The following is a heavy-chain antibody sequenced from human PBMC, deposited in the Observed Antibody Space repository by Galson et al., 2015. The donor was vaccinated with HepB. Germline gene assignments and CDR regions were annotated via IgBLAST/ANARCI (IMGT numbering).Heavy chain of an antibody. CDR2: IGSKAINYAT. CDR1: GFTFSGSA. J-gene: IGHJ4*02. D-gene: IGHD6-13*01. Sequence: SLRLSCAGSGFTFSGSAMHWVRQASGRGLEWVGRIGSKAINYATAYTASVKGRFTISRDDSKNTAYLQMNSLRIEDTAVYYCTRLGDLSGYSSRWGQGTLVTVSS. V-gene: IGHV3-73*01. CDR3: TRLGDLSGYSSR.